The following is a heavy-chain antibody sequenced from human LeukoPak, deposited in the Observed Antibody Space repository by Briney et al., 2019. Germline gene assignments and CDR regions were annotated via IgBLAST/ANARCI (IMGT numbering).Heavy chain of an antibody. J-gene: IGHJ4*02. CDR3: ARAGGYSSGWYADY. V-gene: IGHV1-3*01. CDR1: GYTFTSYA. CDR2: INAGNGNT. D-gene: IGHD6-19*01. Sequence: ASVKVSCKASGYTFTSYAMHWVRQAPGQRLEWMGWINAGNGNTKYSQKLQGRVTMTTDTSTSTAYMELRSLRSDDTAVYYCARAGGYSSGWYADYWGQGTLVTVSS.